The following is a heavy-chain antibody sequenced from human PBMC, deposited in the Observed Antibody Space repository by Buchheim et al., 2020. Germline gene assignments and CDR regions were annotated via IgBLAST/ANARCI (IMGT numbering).Heavy chain of an antibody. D-gene: IGHD6-6*01. V-gene: IGHV3-23*01. CDR3: AKDRHSSSGYYYYGLDV. CDR2: MSGSGGGK. J-gene: IGHJ6*02. CDR1: GFTFSYYA. Sequence: EVQLLESGGGLVQPGGSLRLSCEVSGFTFSYYAMSWVRQAPGKGLEWVSTMSGSGGGKYYADSVRGRFTISRDNSKNKPYLQMNSLRAEDTAVYYCAKDRHSSSGYYYYGLDVWGQGTT.